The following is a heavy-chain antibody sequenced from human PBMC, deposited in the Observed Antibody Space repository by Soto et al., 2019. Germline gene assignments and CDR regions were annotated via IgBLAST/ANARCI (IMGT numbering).Heavy chain of an antibody. D-gene: IGHD6-19*01. Sequence: GGSLRLSCAASGCTFSGYAMSWVRQAPGKGLEWVSVIGGSGGSTYYAESVKGRFTISRDNSKNPLYLQMNSLRAEDTAVYYCAKRSSGWYFDYWGQGTLVTVSS. V-gene: IGHV3-23*01. CDR1: GCTFSGYA. CDR3: AKRSSGWYFDY. J-gene: IGHJ4*02. CDR2: IGGSGGST.